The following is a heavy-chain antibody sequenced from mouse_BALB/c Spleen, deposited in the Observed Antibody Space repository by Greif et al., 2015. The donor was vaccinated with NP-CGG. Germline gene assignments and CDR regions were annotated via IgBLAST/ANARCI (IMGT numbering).Heavy chain of an antibody. J-gene: IGHJ4*01. CDR1: GFNIKDTY. CDR2: IDPANGNT. V-gene: IGHV14-3*02. D-gene: IGHD3-1*01. CDR3: ARARPYYAMDY. Sequence: DVKLQESGAELVKPGASVKLSCTASGFNIKDTYMHWVKQRPEQDLEWIGRIDPANGNTKYDPKFQGKATITADTSSNTAYLQLSSLTSEDTAVYYCARARPYYAMDYWGQGTSVTVSS.